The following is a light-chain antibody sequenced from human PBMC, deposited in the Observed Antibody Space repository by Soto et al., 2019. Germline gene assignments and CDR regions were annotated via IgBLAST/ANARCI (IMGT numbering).Light chain of an antibody. V-gene: IGKV3-20*01. Sequence: EIVLTQSPGTLSLSPGERATLSCRASQGVSSSYLAWYQQKPGQDPRLLIYGASSRATRIPDRFSGGGSGTEFTLPISRLEPEDFAVYYCQQYGNSPWTFGQGTKVEIK. J-gene: IGKJ1*01. CDR2: GAS. CDR1: QGVSSSY. CDR3: QQYGNSPWT.